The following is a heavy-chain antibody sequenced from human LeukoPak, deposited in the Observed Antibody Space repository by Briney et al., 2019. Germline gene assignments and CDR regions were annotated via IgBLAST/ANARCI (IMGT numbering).Heavy chain of an antibody. CDR2: INPSGGST. CDR1: GYTFTSYY. Sequence: GASVKVSCKASGYTFTSYYMHWVRQAPGQGLEWMGIINPSGGSTSYAQKFQGRVTMTRDTSTSTVYMELSSLRSEDTAVYYCAREEYSSSWFPKPYWGLWFDPWGQGTLVTVSS. V-gene: IGHV1-46*01. D-gene: IGHD6-13*01. J-gene: IGHJ5*02. CDR3: AREEYSSSWFPKPYWGLWFDP.